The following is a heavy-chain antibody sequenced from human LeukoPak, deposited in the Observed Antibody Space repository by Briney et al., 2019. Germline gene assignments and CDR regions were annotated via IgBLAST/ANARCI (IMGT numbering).Heavy chain of an antibody. V-gene: IGHV1-18*01. CDR1: GYSFTSYG. J-gene: IGHJ4*02. D-gene: IGHD3-10*01. Sequence: ASVKVSCKASGYSFTSYGSSWVRQAPGQGLEWMGWISAYNGNTNYAQKLQGRVTMTTDTSTSTAYMELRSLRSDDTAVYYCARDPKPMVRGVIISYFDYWGQGTLVTVSS. CDR3: ARDPKPMVRGVIISYFDY. CDR2: ISAYNGNT.